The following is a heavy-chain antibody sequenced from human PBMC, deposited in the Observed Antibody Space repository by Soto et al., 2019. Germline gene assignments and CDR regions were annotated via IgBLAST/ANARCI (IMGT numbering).Heavy chain of an antibody. J-gene: IGHJ5*02. V-gene: IGHV2-5*02. CDR3: ARRGEAARPLDP. D-gene: IGHD6-6*01. Sequence: QITLKESGPTLVKPTQTLTLTCTFSGFSLSTSGVGVGWIRQPPGKAPEWLALIYWDDDKRYSPSLKSRLTITKDTPKTQVVLTMTNMDPVDTATYYCARRGEAARPLDPWGQGTLVTVSS. CDR1: GFSLSTSGVG. CDR2: IYWDDDK.